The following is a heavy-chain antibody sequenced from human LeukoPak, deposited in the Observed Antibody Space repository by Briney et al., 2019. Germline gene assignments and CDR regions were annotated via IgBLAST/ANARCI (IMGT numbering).Heavy chain of an antibody. D-gene: IGHD1-1*01. Sequence: GGSLRLSCTASGFTFSSYGMHWVRQAPGKGLEWVSVIYCGVTTVYAASVLDRPTISTDNSKNTLYLQIISLRADDTAVNYCAKSPKTGFLFDYWGKGSLVTASS. CDR1: GFTFSSYG. CDR2: IYCGVTT. J-gene: IGHJ4*02. V-gene: IGHV3-NL1*01. CDR3: AKSPKTGFLFDY.